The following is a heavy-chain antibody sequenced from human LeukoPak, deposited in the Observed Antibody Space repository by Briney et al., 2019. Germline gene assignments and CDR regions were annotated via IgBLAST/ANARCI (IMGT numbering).Heavy chain of an antibody. CDR2: IDPNSGGT. Sequence: GASVKVSCKASGYTFSGYYMHWVRQAPGQGLEWMGWIDPNSGGTNYAQKFQGRVTMTRDTSISTAYMELSRLRSDDTAVYYCARGEVVVVITTVWGQGTLVTVSS. D-gene: IGHD3-22*01. CDR1: GYTFSGYY. J-gene: IGHJ4*02. V-gene: IGHV1-2*02. CDR3: ARGEVVVVITTV.